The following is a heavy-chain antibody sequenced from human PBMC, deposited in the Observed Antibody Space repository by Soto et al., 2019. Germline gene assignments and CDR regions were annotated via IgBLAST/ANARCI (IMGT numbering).Heavy chain of an antibody. CDR2: IYHSGST. CDR3: ARAGSYDSSGYDAFDM. CDR1: GGSISSSGYS. V-gene: IGHV4-30-2*01. D-gene: IGHD3-22*01. J-gene: IGHJ3*02. Sequence: SETLSLTCAVSGGSISSSGYSWSWIRQPPGKGLEWIGYIYHSGSTYYNPSLKSRVTISVDRSKNQFSLKLSSVTAADTAVYYCARAGSYDSSGYDAFDMWGQGTKVT.